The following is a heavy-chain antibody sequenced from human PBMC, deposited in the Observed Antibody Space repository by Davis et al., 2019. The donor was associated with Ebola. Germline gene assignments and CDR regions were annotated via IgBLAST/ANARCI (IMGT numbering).Heavy chain of an antibody. CDR1: GYTFTSFA. J-gene: IGHJ6*02. Sequence: AASVKVSCKASGYTFTSFAIHWLRQAPGQRLEWMGWINAGNGNTIYSQNFQGRVTITRDTSASTVYMGLSSLRSEDTAVYYCAGNSVTTRLDYYGMDVWGQGTTVTVSS. V-gene: IGHV1-3*01. D-gene: IGHD4-17*01. CDR2: INAGNGNT. CDR3: AGNSVTTRLDYYGMDV.